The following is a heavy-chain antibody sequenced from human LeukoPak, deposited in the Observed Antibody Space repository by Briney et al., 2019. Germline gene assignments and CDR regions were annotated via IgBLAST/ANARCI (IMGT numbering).Heavy chain of an antibody. CDR1: GGSISSSSYY. D-gene: IGHD3-22*01. CDR2: IYYSGST. J-gene: IGHJ4*02. CDR3: ARDLRSDYYDSSGFLDY. V-gene: IGHV4-39*07. Sequence: SETLSLTCTVSGGSISSSSYYWGWIRQPPGKGLEWIGSIYYSGSTYYNPSLKSRVTISVDTSKNQFSLKLSSVTAADTAVYYCARDLRSDYYDSSGFLDYWGQGTLVTVSS.